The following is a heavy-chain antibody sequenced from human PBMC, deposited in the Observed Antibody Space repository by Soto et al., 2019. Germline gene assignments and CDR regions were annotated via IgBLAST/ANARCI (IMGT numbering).Heavy chain of an antibody. J-gene: IGHJ6*02. CDR3: ARGENGSGSYALYYYYYYGMDV. D-gene: IGHD3-10*01. CDR1: GGTFSSYA. CDR2: IIPIFGTA. Sequence: ASVKVSCKASGGTFSSYAISWVRQAPGQGLEWMGGIIPIFGTANYAQKFQGRVTITADESTSTAYMELSSLRSEDTAVYYCARGENGSGSYALYYYYYYGMDVWGQGTTVTAP. V-gene: IGHV1-69*13.